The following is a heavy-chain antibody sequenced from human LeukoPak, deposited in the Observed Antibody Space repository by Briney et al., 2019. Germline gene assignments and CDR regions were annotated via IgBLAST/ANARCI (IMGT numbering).Heavy chain of an antibody. V-gene: IGHV3-7*01. CDR3: ARDQYCSGGSCYGMSYFDY. CDR2: IKQDGSEK. Sequence: HPGGSLRLSCAASGFTFSSYWMSWVRQAPGKGLEWVANIKQDGSEKYYMGSVKGRFTISRDNAKNSLCLQMNSLRAEDTAVYYCARDQYCSGGSCYGMSYFDYWGQGTLVTVSS. J-gene: IGHJ4*02. CDR1: GFTFSSYW. D-gene: IGHD2-15*01.